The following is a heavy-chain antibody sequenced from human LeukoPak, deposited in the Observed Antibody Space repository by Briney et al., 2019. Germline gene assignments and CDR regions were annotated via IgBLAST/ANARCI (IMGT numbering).Heavy chain of an antibody. D-gene: IGHD4-17*01. CDR2: INPDSGDT. J-gene: IGHJ4*02. CDR3: ARDYGDYVGHFDY. V-gene: IGHV1-2*02. CDR1: GYTFSDYY. Sequence: GASVKVSCKASGYTFSDYYLHWVRQAPGQGLEWMGWINPDSGDTNYAQKFQGRVTMTRDTSISTAYMELSRLISDDTAVYYCARDYGDYVGHFDYWGQGTLVTVSS.